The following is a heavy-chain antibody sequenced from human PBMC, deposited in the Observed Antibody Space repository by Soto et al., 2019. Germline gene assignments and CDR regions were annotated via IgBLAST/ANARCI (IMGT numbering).Heavy chain of an antibody. J-gene: IGHJ4*02. CDR1: GGSISGSY. CDR2: IHYSGST. Sequence: QVQLQESGPGLAKPSETLSLTCTVSGGSISGSYWSWIRQTPGKVLEWIGYIHYSGSTNYNPSLKSRGTMSVDSAKNQFSLELNSVSAADTAVYFCAKYRRTDAEGYSFDYWGQGALVTVSS. D-gene: IGHD2-15*01. V-gene: IGHV4-59*01. CDR3: AKYRRTDAEGYSFDY.